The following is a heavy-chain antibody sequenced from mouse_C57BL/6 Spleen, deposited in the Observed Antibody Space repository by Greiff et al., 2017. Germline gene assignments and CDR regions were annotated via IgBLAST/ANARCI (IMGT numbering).Heavy chain of an antibody. CDR1: GFTFSDYG. CDR2: ISSGSSTI. V-gene: IGHV5-17*01. D-gene: IGHD1-1*01. J-gene: IGHJ2*01. Sequence: DVKLVESGGGLVKPGGSLKLSCAASGFTFSDYGMHWVRQAPEKGLEWVAYISSGSSTIYYADTVKGRFTISRDNAKNTLFLQMTSLRSEDTAMYYCAAFYYYGSSFVDDWRQGTTLTVSS. CDR3: AAFYYYGSSFVDD.